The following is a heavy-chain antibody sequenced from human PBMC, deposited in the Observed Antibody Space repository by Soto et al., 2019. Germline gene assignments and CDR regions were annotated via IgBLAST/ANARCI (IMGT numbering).Heavy chain of an antibody. CDR1: GGPIRSSSHY. V-gene: IGHV4-39*01. J-gene: IGHJ4*02. CDR3: ATSQKGYNWNYFDH. CDR2: IDESGDS. D-gene: IGHD1-20*01. Sequence: SETLSLTCTVSGGPIRSSSHYWGWIRQSPGTGLEWIGSIDESGDSYYNPSLKSRVTIFVDTSKNQFSLKLSAVTAADTAVYYCATSQKGYNWNYFDHWGQGALVTVSS.